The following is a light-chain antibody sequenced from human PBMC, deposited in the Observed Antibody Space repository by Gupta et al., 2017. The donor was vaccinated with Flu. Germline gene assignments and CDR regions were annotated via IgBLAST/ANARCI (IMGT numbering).Light chain of an antibody. V-gene: IGLV2-14*01. CDR2: EVS. CDR1: STDVGVYHY. CDR3: NSYTTRSTLV. Sequence: QSALPQSASASGSPSQSITISCAGTSTDVGVYHYVFWYHQHPDKAPKPMIYEVSNRPSGLPNRFSCSESGNAASQTISGLLAEDDAYYHCNSYTTRSTLVCGTGTKVTGL. J-gene: IGLJ1*01.